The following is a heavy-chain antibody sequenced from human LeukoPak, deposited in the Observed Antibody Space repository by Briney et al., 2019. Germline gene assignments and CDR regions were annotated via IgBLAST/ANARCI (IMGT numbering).Heavy chain of an antibody. Sequence: PAETLSLACTVSGGSISSYYWSWVRQPAGKGLERIGRIYTSGSTTYTPSLKTRLTMSVDPSTNQFSLKLSSVTAADPAVYYCAREIIDYGGNSGWFDPWGQGTLVTVSS. J-gene: IGHJ5*02. CDR3: AREIIDYGGNSGWFDP. V-gene: IGHV4-4*07. CDR1: GGSISSYY. CDR2: IYTSGST. D-gene: IGHD4-23*01.